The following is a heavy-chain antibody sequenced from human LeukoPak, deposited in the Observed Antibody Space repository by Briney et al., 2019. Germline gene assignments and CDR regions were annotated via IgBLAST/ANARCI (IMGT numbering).Heavy chain of an antibody. CDR2: MNPNSGNT. V-gene: IGHV1-8*01. Sequence: GASVKVSCKASGYTFTSYDINWVRQAIGQGLEWMGWMNPNSGNTGYAQKFQGRVTMTRNTSISTAYMELSSLRSEDTAVYYCARGRRGVATILYWGQGTLVTVSS. CDR3: ARGRRGVATILY. CDR1: GYTFTSYD. J-gene: IGHJ4*02. D-gene: IGHD5-24*01.